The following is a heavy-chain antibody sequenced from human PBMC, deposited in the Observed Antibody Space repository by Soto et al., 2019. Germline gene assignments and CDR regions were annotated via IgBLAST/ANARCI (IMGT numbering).Heavy chain of an antibody. CDR2: ISAYNGNT. CDR3: ARVPTPTYGDSHKNNWFDP. Sequence: ASVKVSCKTSDYTFTNYGINWVRQAPGQGLEWMGWISAYNGNTNYAQKLQGRVTMTTDTSTSTAYMELRSLRSDDTAVYYCARVPTPTYGDSHKNNWFDPWGQGTLVTVSS. CDR1: DYTFTNYG. V-gene: IGHV1-18*04. D-gene: IGHD4-17*01. J-gene: IGHJ5*02.